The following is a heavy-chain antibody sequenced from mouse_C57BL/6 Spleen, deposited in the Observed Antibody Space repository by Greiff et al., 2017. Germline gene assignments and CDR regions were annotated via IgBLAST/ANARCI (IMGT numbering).Heavy chain of an antibody. Sequence: QVQLQQPGAELVKPGASVKLSCKASGYTFTSYWMHWVKQRPGQGLEWIGMIHPNSGSTNYNEKFKSKATLTVDKSSSTAYMQLNSLTSEDSAVYYCARSPPSPYFDYWGQGTTLTVSS. V-gene: IGHV1-64*01. CDR3: ARSPPSPYFDY. CDR1: GYTFTSYW. J-gene: IGHJ2*01. CDR2: IHPNSGST.